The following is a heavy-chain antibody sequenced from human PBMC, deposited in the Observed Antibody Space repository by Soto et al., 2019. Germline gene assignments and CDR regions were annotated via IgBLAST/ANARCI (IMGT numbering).Heavy chain of an antibody. V-gene: IGHV4-39*01. D-gene: IGHD2-2*01. Sequence: PSETLSLTCTVSGGSISSSSYYWGWIRQPPGKGLEWIGSIYYSGSTYYNPSLESRVTISVDTSKNQFSLKLSSVTAADTAVYYCARGLIVVVPAAILGAFMDVWGKGTTVTVSS. CDR3: ARGLIVVVPAAILGAFMDV. J-gene: IGHJ6*03. CDR2: IYYSGST. CDR1: GGSISSSSYY.